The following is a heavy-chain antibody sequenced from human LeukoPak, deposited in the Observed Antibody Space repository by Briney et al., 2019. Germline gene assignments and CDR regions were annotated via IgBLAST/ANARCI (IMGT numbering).Heavy chain of an antibody. D-gene: IGHD1-1*01. CDR1: GFTFSHHS. V-gene: IGHV3-30*04. CDR3: AREMTTKGQFDS. Sequence: GGSLRLSCAASGFTFSHHSMNWIRQAPGKGLEWVAVISYGGRVTYYADSVRGRFTISRDNSKNIQYLQMNNMTPGDTAVYFCAREMTTKGQFDSWGRGTLVTVSS. CDR2: ISYGGRVT. J-gene: IGHJ4*01.